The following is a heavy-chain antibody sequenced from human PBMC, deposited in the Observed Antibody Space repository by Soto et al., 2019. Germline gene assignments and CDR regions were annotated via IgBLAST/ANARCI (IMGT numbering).Heavy chain of an antibody. Sequence: SETLSLTCAVSGGSISSGGYSWSWIRHPPGKGLEWIGYIYHSGSTYYNPSLKSRVTISVDRSKNQFSLKLSSVTAADTAVYYCARATQITMSPYGMDVWGQGTTITV. D-gene: IGHD3-10*02. CDR1: GGSISSGGYS. J-gene: IGHJ6*02. CDR3: ARATQITMSPYGMDV. V-gene: IGHV4-30-2*01. CDR2: IYHSGST.